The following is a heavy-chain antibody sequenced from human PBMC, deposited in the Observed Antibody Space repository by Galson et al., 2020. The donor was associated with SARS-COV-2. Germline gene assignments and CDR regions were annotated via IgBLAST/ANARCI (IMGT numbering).Heavy chain of an antibody. CDR1: GGSISSSSYY. V-gene: IGHV4-39*01. J-gene: IGHJ6*03. CDR3: ARLGWEDYYDSSGYYPYYMDV. CDR2: IYYSGST. D-gene: IGHD3-22*01. Sequence: SETLSLTCTVSGGSISSSSYYWGWIRQPPGKGLEWIGSIYYSGSTYYNPSLKSRVTISVDTSKNQFSLKLSSVTAADTAVYYCARLGWEDYYDSSGYYPYYMDVWGKGTTVTVSS.